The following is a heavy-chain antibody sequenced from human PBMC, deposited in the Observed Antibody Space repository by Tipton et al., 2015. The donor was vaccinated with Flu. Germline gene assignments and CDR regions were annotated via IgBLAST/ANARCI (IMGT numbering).Heavy chain of an antibody. Sequence: MQLVQSGAEVKKPGESLKISCKGSGYSFTSYWIGWVRQMPGKGLEWMGIIYPGDSDTRYSPSFQGQVTISADKSISTAYLQWSSLKASDTAMYYCARTPQVLRYFGSTEGWFVPWGQGTLVTVSS. CDR1: GYSFTSYW. CDR3: ARTPQVLRYFGSTEGWFVP. V-gene: IGHV5-51*01. J-gene: IGHJ5*02. D-gene: IGHD3-9*01. CDR2: IYPGDSDT.